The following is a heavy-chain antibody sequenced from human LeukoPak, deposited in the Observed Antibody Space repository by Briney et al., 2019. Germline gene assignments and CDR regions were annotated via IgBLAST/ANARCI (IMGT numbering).Heavy chain of an antibody. V-gene: IGHV3-23*01. Sequence: GGSLRLSCAASGFTFSSYAMSWVRQAPGKGLEWVSAISGSGGSTYYADSVEGRFTISRDNSKNTLYLQMNSLRAEDTAVYYCAKGHGYSSSWYPSAFDIWGQGTMVTVSS. J-gene: IGHJ3*02. CDR3: AKGHGYSSSWYPSAFDI. CDR2: ISGSGGST. CDR1: GFTFSSYA. D-gene: IGHD6-13*01.